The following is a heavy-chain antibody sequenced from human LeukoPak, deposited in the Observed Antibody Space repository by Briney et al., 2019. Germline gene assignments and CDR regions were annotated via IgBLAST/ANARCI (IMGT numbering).Heavy chain of an antibody. CDR3: ARGLGNWNYSDWFDP. J-gene: IGHJ5*02. D-gene: IGHD1-7*01. CDR1: GGSFSGYY. CDR2: INHSGST. Sequence: SETLSLTCAVYGGSFSGYYWSWIRQPPGKGLEWLGEINHSGSTNYNTSLKSRVTISVDTSKNQFSLKLSSVTAADTAVYYCARGLGNWNYSDWFDPWGQGTLVTVSS. V-gene: IGHV4-34*01.